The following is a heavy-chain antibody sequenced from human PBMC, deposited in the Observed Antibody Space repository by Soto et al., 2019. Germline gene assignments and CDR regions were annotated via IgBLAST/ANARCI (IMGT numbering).Heavy chain of an antibody. J-gene: IGHJ4*02. CDR2: IIPMLGMS. V-gene: IGHV1-69*02. Sequence: QVQLVQSGAEVKKPGSSVRISCTASGDTFNFYTISWVRQVPGQGPEWMGRIIPMLGMSNYAQKFQGRVPXXXDXXTSTVYLNLSGLTSEDTAVYYCATNYGSGSTHFDYWGQGTLVTVSS. D-gene: IGHD3-10*01. CDR3: ATNYGSGSTHFDY. CDR1: GDTFNFYT.